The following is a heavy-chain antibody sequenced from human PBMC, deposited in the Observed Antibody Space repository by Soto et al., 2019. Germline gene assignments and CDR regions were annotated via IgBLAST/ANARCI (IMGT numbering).Heavy chain of an antibody. CDR1: GFTFTTRA. V-gene: IGHV3-23*01. CDR3: ATGTQNFDY. D-gene: IGHD3-10*01. Sequence: PGGSLRLSCAASGFTFTTRAMSWVRQAPGKGLQWVSGISGSGGTTYYADSVEGRLTISRDNSKNMSYLQMNSLRDDDTAVYYCATGTQNFDYWGRGTRVTVSS. J-gene: IGHJ4*02. CDR2: ISGSGGTT.